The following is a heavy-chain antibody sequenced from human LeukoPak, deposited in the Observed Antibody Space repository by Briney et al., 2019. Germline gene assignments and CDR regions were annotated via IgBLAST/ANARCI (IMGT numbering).Heavy chain of an antibody. D-gene: IGHD3-16*01. Sequence: PSETLSLTCTVSGGSISSSSYYWGWIRQPPGKGLEWIGSIYYSGSTYYNPSLKSRVTISVDTSKNQFSLKLSSVTAADTAVYYCARDRGTSTGRPGYFDLWGRGTLVTVSS. CDR3: ARDRGTSTGRPGYFDL. CDR2: IYYSGST. J-gene: IGHJ2*01. CDR1: GGSISSSSYY. V-gene: IGHV4-39*07.